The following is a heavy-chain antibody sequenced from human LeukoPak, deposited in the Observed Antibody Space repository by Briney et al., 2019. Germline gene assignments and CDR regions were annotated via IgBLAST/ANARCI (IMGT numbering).Heavy chain of an antibody. J-gene: IGHJ5*02. CDR3: ARDCANCSTTSCYWYNWFDP. Sequence: SVKVACKASAYTFTSYGISWVRQAAGQGLEWMGWVSAYNANTNYAQKLQGRVTMTTDTSTSTAYMELRSLTSDDTAVYYCARDCANCSTTSCYWYNWFDPWGPGTLVTVSS. CDR1: AYTFTSYG. D-gene: IGHD2-2*01. V-gene: IGHV1-18*04. CDR2: VSAYNANT.